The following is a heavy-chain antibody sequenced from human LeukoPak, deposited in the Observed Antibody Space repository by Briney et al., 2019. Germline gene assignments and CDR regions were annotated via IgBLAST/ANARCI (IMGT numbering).Heavy chain of an antibody. Sequence: ASVNVSCKASGYTFTSYAMHWVRQAPGQRLEWMGWINAGNGNTKYSQKFQGRVTITRDTSASTAYMELSSLRSEDTAVYYCARSPPGLRFLNYWGQGTLVTVSS. D-gene: IGHD3-3*01. J-gene: IGHJ4*02. CDR1: GYTFTSYA. CDR3: ARSPPGLRFLNY. CDR2: INAGNGNT. V-gene: IGHV1-3*01.